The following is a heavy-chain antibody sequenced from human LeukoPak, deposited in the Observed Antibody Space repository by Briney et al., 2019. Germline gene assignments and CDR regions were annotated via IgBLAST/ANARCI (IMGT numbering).Heavy chain of an antibody. Sequence: GGSLRLSCAASGFTFSDSGMHWVRQAPGKGLEWVSYISAPANTIYYADSVKGRFTTSRDNAQNSMYLQMNSLRVEDTAVYYCTSWGDTTAEYFQRWGQGTLVTVSS. CDR1: GFTFSDSG. CDR2: ISAPANTI. CDR3: TSWGDTTAEYFQR. V-gene: IGHV3-48*04. J-gene: IGHJ1*01. D-gene: IGHD2-21*02.